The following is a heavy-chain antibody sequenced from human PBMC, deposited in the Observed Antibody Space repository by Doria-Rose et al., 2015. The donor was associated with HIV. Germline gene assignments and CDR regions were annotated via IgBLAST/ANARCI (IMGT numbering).Heavy chain of an antibody. D-gene: IGHD3-10*01. CDR1: GYTFTDYY. CDR2: INPRSGGT. CDR3: ARGPRGDYGDY. Sequence: QVQLVQSGAEVKNPGASVKVSCKASGYTFTDYYIHWVRQAPGQGLEWMGWINPRSGGTDLAQKFQGWVTLTRDTSIRVTYMELSRLKYDDTAVYYCARGPRGDYGDYWGQGTPVTVSS. V-gene: IGHV1-2*04. J-gene: IGHJ4*02.